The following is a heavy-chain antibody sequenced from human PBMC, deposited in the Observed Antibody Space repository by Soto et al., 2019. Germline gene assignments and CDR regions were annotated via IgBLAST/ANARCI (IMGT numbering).Heavy chain of an antibody. D-gene: IGHD3-3*01. V-gene: IGHV1-69*01. J-gene: IGHJ6*02. Sequence: QVQLVQSGAEVKKPGSSVKVSCKASGGTFSNYAISWVRQAPGQGLEWMGGIIPIFATTNYAQKFQGRVTITADESTSTAYMELSSLRSEDTAVYYCARDAIFGVVIRGIDYYYGMDVWGQGTTVTVSS. CDR2: IIPIFATT. CDR3: ARDAIFGVVIRGIDYYYGMDV. CDR1: GGTFSNYA.